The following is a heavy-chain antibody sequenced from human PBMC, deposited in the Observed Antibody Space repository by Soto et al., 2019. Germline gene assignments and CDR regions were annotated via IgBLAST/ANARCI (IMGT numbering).Heavy chain of an antibody. V-gene: IGHV1-18*01. Sequence: ASVKVSCKASGYTFTTYPITWVRQAPGQGLEWMGWISTYNGKTNYAQGLQGRVSMTTDASTTTAFLELRSLRSDDRAVYYCAREGSGWDFDTWGQGTPVTVSS. CDR3: AREGSGWDFDT. J-gene: IGHJ4*02. CDR1: GYTFTTYP. CDR2: ISTYNGKT. D-gene: IGHD6-19*01.